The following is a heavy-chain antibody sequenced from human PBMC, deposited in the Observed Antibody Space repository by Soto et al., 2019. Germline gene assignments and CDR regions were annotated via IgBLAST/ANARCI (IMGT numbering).Heavy chain of an antibody. V-gene: IGHV3-30-3*01. D-gene: IGHD2-15*01. Sequence: GGSLRLSCAASGFTFSSYAMHWVRQAPGKGLEWVAVISYDGSNKYYADSVKGRFTISRDNSKNTLYLQMNSLRAEDTAVYYCARDRPPLASVGGDAFDIWGQGTMVTVSS. J-gene: IGHJ3*02. CDR3: ARDRPPLASVGGDAFDI. CDR2: ISYDGSNK. CDR1: GFTFSSYA.